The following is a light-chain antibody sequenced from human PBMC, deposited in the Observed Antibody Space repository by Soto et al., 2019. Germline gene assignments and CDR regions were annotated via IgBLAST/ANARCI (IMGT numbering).Light chain of an antibody. CDR1: RSNIGSNT. J-gene: IGLJ2*01. Sequence: QSVLTPPPSASGTPGQRVTISCSGSRSNIGSNTVNWYQQLPGTAPQLLIYSNNQRPSGVPDRFSGSKSGTSASLAISGLQSEDEADYYCAAWDDSLNGYVVFGGGTKLTVL. CDR2: SNN. CDR3: AAWDDSLNGYVV. V-gene: IGLV1-44*01.